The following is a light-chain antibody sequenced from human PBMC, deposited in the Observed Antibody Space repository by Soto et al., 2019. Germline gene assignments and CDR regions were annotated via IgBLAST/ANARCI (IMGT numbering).Light chain of an antibody. J-gene: IGKJ1*01. Sequence: EIVLTQSPGTLSLSPGERATLSCRASQSFSSSFLDWYQQKPGQAPRLLIYGASSRATGIPDRFSGSGSGTDFTLTISRLEPEDFAVYYCQQYDSSPRTFGQGTKVEIK. CDR2: GAS. CDR1: QSFSSSF. V-gene: IGKV3-20*01. CDR3: QQYDSSPRT.